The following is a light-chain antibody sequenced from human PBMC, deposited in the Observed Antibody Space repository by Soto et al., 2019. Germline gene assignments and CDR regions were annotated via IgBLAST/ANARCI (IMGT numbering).Light chain of an antibody. Sequence: EFVLTQSPGTLSLSPGERATLSCRASQSVSSSYLAWYQQKPGQAPRLLIYGASSRATGIPDRFSGSGSGTDLTLTISRQEPEDFAVYYCQQYGSSPFTFGPGTKVDIK. V-gene: IGKV3-20*01. CDR1: QSVSSSY. CDR3: QQYGSSPFT. CDR2: GAS. J-gene: IGKJ3*01.